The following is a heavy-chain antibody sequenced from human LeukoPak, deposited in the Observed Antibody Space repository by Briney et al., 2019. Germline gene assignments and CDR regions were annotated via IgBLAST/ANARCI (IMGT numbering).Heavy chain of an antibody. CDR2: FSGSGGRT. Sequence: PGGSLRLSCGASVFTFSNYPVSWVRQAPGKGGEWVSAFSGSGGRTCCADPGKGRFTISRDNSKNTVDLQMTSLRAEDTAIYYCAKGLACPHYDFWSGYYCYYGMDVWGQGTTVTVSS. CDR3: AKGLACPHYDFWSGYYCYYGMDV. D-gene: IGHD3-3*01. J-gene: IGHJ6*02. V-gene: IGHV3-23*01. CDR1: VFTFSNYP.